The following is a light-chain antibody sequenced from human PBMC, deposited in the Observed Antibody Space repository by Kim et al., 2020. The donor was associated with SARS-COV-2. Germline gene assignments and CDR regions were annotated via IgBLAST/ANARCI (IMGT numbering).Light chain of an antibody. J-gene: IGLJ2*01. CDR2: DVT. Sequence: GQSITISCTGTSSDIGGYNYVSWYQQYPGKAPKLMIYDVTEQPSGISNRFSGSKSGNTASLTISGLQAEDEAHYYCISYIDTNTLVFGGGTQLTVL. CDR3: ISYIDTNTLV. V-gene: IGLV2-14*03. CDR1: SSDIGGYNY.